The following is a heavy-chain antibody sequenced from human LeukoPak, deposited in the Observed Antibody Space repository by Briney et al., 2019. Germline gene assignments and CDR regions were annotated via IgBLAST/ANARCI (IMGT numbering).Heavy chain of an antibody. J-gene: IGHJ5*02. CDR2: ISSSSSYI. D-gene: IGHD2-15*01. CDR3: ARGGYCSGGSCPPGYWFDR. Sequence: GSLRLSCPASGFTFSSYSMNCVRQAQGKGLEWVSSISSSSSYIYYADSVKGQFTISRDNAKNSLYLQMNSLRAEDTAVYYCARGGYCSGGSCPPGYWFDRWGQGTLVTVSS. V-gene: IGHV3-21*01. CDR1: GFTFSSYS.